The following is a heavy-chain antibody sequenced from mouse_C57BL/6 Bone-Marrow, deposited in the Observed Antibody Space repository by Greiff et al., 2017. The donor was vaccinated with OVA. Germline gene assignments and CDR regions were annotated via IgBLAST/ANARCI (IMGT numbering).Heavy chain of an antibody. CDR2: IYPGSGST. CDR3: ARRYGSSYSPWFAY. V-gene: IGHV1-55*01. J-gene: IGHJ3*01. D-gene: IGHD1-1*01. Sequence: VQLQQSGAELVKPGASVKMSCKASGYTFTSYWITWVKQRPGQGLEWIGDIYPGSGSTNYNEKFKSKATLTVDTSSSTAYMQLSSLTSEDSAVYYCARRYGSSYSPWFAYWGQGTLATVSA. CDR1: GYTFTSYW.